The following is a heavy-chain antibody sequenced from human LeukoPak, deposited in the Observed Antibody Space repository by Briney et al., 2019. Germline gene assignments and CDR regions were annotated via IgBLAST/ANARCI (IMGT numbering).Heavy chain of an antibody. J-gene: IGHJ2*01. CDR3: ARAPVAGTEGYWYFDL. D-gene: IGHD6-19*01. CDR2: IIPIFGTA. CDR1: GYTFTGYY. Sequence: GASVKLSCKASGYTFTGYYMHWVRQPPGQGLEWMGGIIPIFGTANYAQKFQGRVTITAAESTSTAYMELSSLRSEDTAVYSCARAPVAGTEGYWYFDLWGRGTLVTVSS. V-gene: IGHV1-69*13.